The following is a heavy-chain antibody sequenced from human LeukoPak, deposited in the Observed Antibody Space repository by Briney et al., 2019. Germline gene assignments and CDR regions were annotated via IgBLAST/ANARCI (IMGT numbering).Heavy chain of an antibody. D-gene: IGHD5-18*01. V-gene: IGHV3-48*04. CDR3: ARDWKAADPVDTAMATPDAFDI. Sequence: GGSLRLSCAASGFTFSSYSMNWVRQAPGKGLEWVSYISSSSSTIYYADSVKGRFTISRDNAKNSLYLQMNSLRAEDTAVYYCARDWKAADPVDTAMATPDAFDIWGQGTMVTVSS. CDR1: GFTFSSYS. J-gene: IGHJ3*02. CDR2: ISSSSSTI.